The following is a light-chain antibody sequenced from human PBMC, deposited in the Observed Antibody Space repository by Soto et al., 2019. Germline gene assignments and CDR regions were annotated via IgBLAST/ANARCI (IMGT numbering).Light chain of an antibody. CDR3: QQYDNWPQT. J-gene: IGKJ1*01. Sequence: EIVITQSPATLCFSPLDIATLSCRASQSVSSNLAWYQQKPGQAPRLLIYGASTRATGIPARFSGTGSGTDFTLTVRSLQSEDFAVYYCQQYDNWPQTFGQGTKVDIK. CDR1: QSVSSN. V-gene: IGKV3-15*01. CDR2: GAS.